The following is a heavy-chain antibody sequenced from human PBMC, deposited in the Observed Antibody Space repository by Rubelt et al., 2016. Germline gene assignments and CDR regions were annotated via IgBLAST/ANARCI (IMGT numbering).Heavy chain of an antibody. D-gene: IGHD3-3*01. J-gene: IGHJ6*02. CDR1: GYTFTSYD. CDR3: ARLSITIFGVVVYYYGMDV. CDR2: MNPNSGNT. Sequence: QVQLVQSGAEVKKPGASVKVSCKASGYTFTSYDINWVRQATGQGLEWMGWMNPNSGNTGYAQKFQGRVTMTRNTSISNAYMELSSLRSEDTAVYYCARLSITIFGVVVYYYGMDVWGQGTTVTVSS. V-gene: IGHV1-8*01.